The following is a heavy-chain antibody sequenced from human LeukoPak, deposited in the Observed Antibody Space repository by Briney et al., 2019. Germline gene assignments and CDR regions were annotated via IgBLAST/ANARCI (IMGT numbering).Heavy chain of an antibody. CDR1: GFTFSSYS. D-gene: IGHD6-13*01. CDR2: ISSSSSTI. V-gene: IGHV3-48*01. CDR3: ARVSLAAAPYYFDY. J-gene: IGHJ4*02. Sequence: GGSLRLSCAASGFTFSSYSMNWVRQAPGKGLEWVSYISSSSSTIYYADSVKGRFTISRDNAKNSLYLQMNSLRAEDTAVYYCARVSLAAAPYYFDYWGQGTLVTVSS.